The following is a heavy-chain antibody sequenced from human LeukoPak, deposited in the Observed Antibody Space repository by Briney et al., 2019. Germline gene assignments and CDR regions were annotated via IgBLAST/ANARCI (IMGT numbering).Heavy chain of an antibody. V-gene: IGHV4-38-2*02. CDR1: GYSISSGYY. D-gene: IGHD2-2*01. J-gene: IGHJ6*03. Sequence: SETLSLTCTVSGYSISSGYYWGWIRQPPGKGLECIGSIYHSGSTYYNPSLRGRVTISVDTSKNQFSLNLSSVTAADTAVYYCAREVVVPAATYYYYYMDVWGKGTTVTVSS. CDR2: IYHSGST. CDR3: AREVVVPAATYYYYYMDV.